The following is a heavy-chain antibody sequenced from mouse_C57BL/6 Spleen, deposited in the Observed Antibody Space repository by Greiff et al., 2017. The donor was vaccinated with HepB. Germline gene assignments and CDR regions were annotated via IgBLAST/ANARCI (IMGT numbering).Heavy chain of an antibody. J-gene: IGHJ2*01. CDR3: ARGYSNGYFDY. V-gene: IGHV5-4*03. CDR2: ISDGGSYT. D-gene: IGHD2-5*01. Sequence: EVKLVESGGGLVKPGGSLKLSCAASGFTFSSYAMSWVRQTPEKRLEWVATISDGGSYTYYPDNVKGRFTISRDNAKNNLYLQMSHLKSEDTAMYYCARGYSNGYFDYWGQGTTLTVSS. CDR1: GFTFSSYA.